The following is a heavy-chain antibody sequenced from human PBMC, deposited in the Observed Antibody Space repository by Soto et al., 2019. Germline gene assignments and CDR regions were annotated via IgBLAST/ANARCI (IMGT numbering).Heavy chain of an antibody. J-gene: IGHJ4*02. V-gene: IGHV1-46*01. CDR1: GYTFTSYY. D-gene: IGHD4-17*01. CDR2: INPSVGST. CDR3: AREDHSGDYRNGLRY. Sequence: QVQLVQSGAEVKKPGASVKVSCKASGYTFTSYYMHWVRQAPGQGLEWMGIINPSVGSTVYAQNCQGRFTLTRDTSTSTVYMELSSLRSEDMAVYYCAREDHSGDYRNGLRYWGQGTLVTVSS.